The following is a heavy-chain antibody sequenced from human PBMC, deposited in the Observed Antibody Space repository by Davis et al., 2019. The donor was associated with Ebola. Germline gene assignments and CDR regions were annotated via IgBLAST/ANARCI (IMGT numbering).Heavy chain of an antibody. CDR3: AKDATSGFDP. J-gene: IGHJ5*02. CDR1: GFTFSSYA. Sequence: GESLKISCAASGFTFSSYAMNWVRQAPGKGLEWVSAISNSASSTFYADSVKGRFTISRDNSRNTLYLQMNSLRADDTAVYFCAKDATSGFDPWGQGTLVTVSS. CDR2: ISNSASST. V-gene: IGHV3-23*01. D-gene: IGHD3-10*01.